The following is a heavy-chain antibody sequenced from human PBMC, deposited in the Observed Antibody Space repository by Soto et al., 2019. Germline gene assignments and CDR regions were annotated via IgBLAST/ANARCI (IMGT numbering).Heavy chain of an antibody. V-gene: IGHV3-30-3*01. CDR3: AREAAGIRAGWFDP. D-gene: IGHD6-13*01. CDR1: GFTFSSYA. J-gene: IGHJ5*02. CDR2: ISYDGSNK. Sequence: GGSLRLSCAASGFTFSSYAMHWVRQAPGKGLEWVAVISYDGSNKYYADSVKGRFTISRDNSKNTLYLQMNSLRAEDTAVYYCAREAAGIRAGWFDPWGQGTLVTVSS.